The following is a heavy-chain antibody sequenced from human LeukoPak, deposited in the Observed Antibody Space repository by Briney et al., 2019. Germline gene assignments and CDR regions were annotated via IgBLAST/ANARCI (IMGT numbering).Heavy chain of an antibody. CDR3: TRRAVTTAYYYGMDV. J-gene: IGHJ6*02. D-gene: IGHD4-11*01. Sequence: GGSLRLSCAASQISFSDHSMSWVRQAPGKGLEWISIIYTGGDTKYADSVKGRFTISRDNSKNTLHLQMNSLRAEDTAVYYCTRRAVTTAYYYGMDVWGQGTTVTVSS. V-gene: IGHV3-66*01. CDR1: QISFSDHS. CDR2: IYTGGDT.